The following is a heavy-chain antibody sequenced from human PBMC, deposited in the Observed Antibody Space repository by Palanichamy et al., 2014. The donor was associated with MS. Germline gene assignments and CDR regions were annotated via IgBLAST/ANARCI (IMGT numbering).Heavy chain of an antibody. CDR1: DHY. CDR3: ARPPGTTWTEVAFDI. J-gene: IGHJ3*02. CDR2: IRNKANSYTT. D-gene: IGHD1-1*01. Sequence: DHYMDWVRQAPGKGLEWVGRIRNKANSYTTEYVASVKGRFTISRDDSKNSLYLQMNSLKTEDTAVYYCARPPGTTWTEVAFDIWGQGTMVTVSS. V-gene: IGHV3-72*01.